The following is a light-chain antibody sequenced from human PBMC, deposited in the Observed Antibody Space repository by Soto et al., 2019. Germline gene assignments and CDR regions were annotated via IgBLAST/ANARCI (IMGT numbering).Light chain of an antibody. CDR3: QQYNNWPPWT. J-gene: IGKJ1*01. Sequence: EIVMTQSPATLSVSPGERATLSCRASQSVSSNLAWYQQKPGQAPRLLIYGASTRATGIPARFSGSGSGTEFTPTIRSLQSEDLAVYYCQQYNNWPPWTFGQGTKVEI. V-gene: IGKV3-15*01. CDR2: GAS. CDR1: QSVSSN.